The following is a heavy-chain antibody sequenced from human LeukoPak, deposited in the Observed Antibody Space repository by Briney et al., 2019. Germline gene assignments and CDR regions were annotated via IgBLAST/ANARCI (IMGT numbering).Heavy chain of an antibody. V-gene: IGHV4-39*01. CDR1: GGSISSSSYY. J-gene: IGHJ5*02. D-gene: IGHD5-24*01. Sequence: SETLSLTCTVSGGSISSSSYYWGWIRQPPGKGLEWIGSIFYSGSTYYSPSLRSRVTISLDASRNQFSLKLTSVTAADTAVYYCARHPSGRMWLQQGGWFDPWGQGTLVTVSS. CDR3: ARHPSGRMWLQQGGWFDP. CDR2: IFYSGST.